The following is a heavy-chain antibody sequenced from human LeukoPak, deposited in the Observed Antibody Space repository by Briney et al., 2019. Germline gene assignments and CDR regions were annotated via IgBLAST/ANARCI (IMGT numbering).Heavy chain of an antibody. CDR3: ARVASFYYYYMDV. Sequence: SETLSLTCTVSGGSISGYYWSWIRQPPGKGLEWIGYIYYSGSTNYNPSLKSRVTISVDTSKTQFSLKLSSVTAADTAVHYCARVASFYYYYMDVWAKGTTVTVSS. J-gene: IGHJ6*03. V-gene: IGHV4-59*01. CDR1: GGSISGYY. CDR2: IYYSGST. D-gene: IGHD2-15*01.